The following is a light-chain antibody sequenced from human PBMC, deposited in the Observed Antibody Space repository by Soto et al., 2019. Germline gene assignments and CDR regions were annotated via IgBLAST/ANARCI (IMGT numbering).Light chain of an antibody. J-gene: IGLJ2*01. V-gene: IGLV2-8*01. CDR3: SSYAGISNL. Sequence: QSALTQPPSASGSPGQSVTISCTGTSSDVGGYNYVSWYQQHPGKAPKLMIYEVNKRPSGVPDRFSGSKSGNTASLTVSGLQAEDEADYYCSSYAGISNLFGGGTKLT. CDR2: EVN. CDR1: SSDVGGYNY.